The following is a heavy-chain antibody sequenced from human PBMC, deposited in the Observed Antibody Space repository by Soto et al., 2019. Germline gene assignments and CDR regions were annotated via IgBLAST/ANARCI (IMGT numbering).Heavy chain of an antibody. CDR1: GYTFTSYA. Sequence: QVQLVQSGAEVKKPGASVKVSCKASGYTFTSYAMHWVRQAPGQRLEWMGWINAGNGNTKYSQKFQGRVTITRDTSASTAYMELSSLRSEDTAVYYCAREEIYDFWRGYPPYYYYYGMDVWGQGTTVTVSS. V-gene: IGHV1-3*01. CDR2: INAGNGNT. J-gene: IGHJ6*02. D-gene: IGHD3-3*01. CDR3: AREEIYDFWRGYPPYYYYYGMDV.